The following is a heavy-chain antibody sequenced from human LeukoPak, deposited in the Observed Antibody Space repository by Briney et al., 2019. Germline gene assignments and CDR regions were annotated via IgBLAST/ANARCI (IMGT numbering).Heavy chain of an antibody. CDR2: ISGSGGST. CDR1: GFTFSSYA. CDR3: ARDSEIDTPMVYFDY. D-gene: IGHD5-18*01. V-gene: IGHV3-23*01. J-gene: IGHJ4*02. Sequence: GGSLRLSCAASGFTFSSYAMTWVRQAPGKGLEWVSVISGSGGSTSYADSVKGRFTISRDNSKDTLYLQMNSLRAEDTAVYCCARDSEIDTPMVYFDYWGQGTLVTVSS.